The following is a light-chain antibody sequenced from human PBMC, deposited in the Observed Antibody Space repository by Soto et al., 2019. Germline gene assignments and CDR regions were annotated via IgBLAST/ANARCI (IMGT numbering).Light chain of an antibody. Sequence: QSALNQPASVSGSPGQSITVSCTGTSSDVGAYNLVSWYQQHPGKAPRLIIYEGTKRPSGISHRFSGSKSDNTASLTISGLRAEDEAHYHCCSYAGSRTFVFGGGTKLTVL. CDR1: SSDVGAYNL. V-gene: IGLV2-23*01. CDR2: EGT. CDR3: CSYAGSRTFV. J-gene: IGLJ3*02.